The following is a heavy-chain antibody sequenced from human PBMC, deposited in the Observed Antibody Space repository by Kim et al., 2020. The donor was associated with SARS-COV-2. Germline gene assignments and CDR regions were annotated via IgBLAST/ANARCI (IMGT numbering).Heavy chain of an antibody. D-gene: IGHD2-15*01. Sequence: GGSLRLSCAASGFTFNKYAMTWIRQAPGKGLEWVSYISSSGGSTDYADSVKGRFTISRDNSRNTLYLEMNSLRAEDTAGYYCARDGSGSTAGNAFDFWG. CDR3: ARDGSGSTAGNAFDF. CDR1: GFTFNKYA. V-gene: IGHV3-23*01. J-gene: IGHJ4*01. CDR2: ISSSGGST.